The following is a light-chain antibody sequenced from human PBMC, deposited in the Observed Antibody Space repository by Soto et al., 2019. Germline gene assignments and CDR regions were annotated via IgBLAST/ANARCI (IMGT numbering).Light chain of an antibody. Sequence: PGDRATLSCRASQSVSSSLAWYQQKPGQPPRLLIYDASKREPGTPARFSGSGSGTDFTLTISSLEPEDFAFYSCQQRSNWPGTFGQGTRVEI. CDR3: QQRSNWPGT. CDR1: QSVSSS. J-gene: IGKJ1*01. V-gene: IGKV3-11*01. CDR2: DAS.